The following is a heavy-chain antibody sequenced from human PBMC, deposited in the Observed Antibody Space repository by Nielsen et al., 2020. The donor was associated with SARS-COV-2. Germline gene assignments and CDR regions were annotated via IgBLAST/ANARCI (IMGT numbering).Heavy chain of an antibody. CDR3: IRAGTYNYGLAY. Sequence: GESLKISCAASGFTFSSYGMHWVRQAPGKGLEWISRINREGYTRDYADSVKGRFTISRDNAANTLSLQMRSLRAEDTAVYFCIRAGTYNYGLAYWGQGVLVKVSS. CDR1: GFTFSSYG. D-gene: IGHD5-18*01. J-gene: IGHJ4*02. CDR2: INREGYTR. V-gene: IGHV3-74*01.